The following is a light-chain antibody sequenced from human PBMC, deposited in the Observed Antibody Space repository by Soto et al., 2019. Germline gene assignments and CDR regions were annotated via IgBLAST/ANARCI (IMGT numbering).Light chain of an antibody. CDR1: QNLLHSNGYNY. CDR3: AQGLATPFT. J-gene: IGKJ4*01. V-gene: IGKV2-28*01. CDR2: LGS. Sequence: EIVLTQYPLSLPVTPGEPASISCRSSQNLLHSNGYNYLNWYLQKPGQSPQLLIYLGSNRASGVPDRFSGSGSGTDFTLTINRVEAEDVGLYFCAQGLATPFTFGGGTKVEIK.